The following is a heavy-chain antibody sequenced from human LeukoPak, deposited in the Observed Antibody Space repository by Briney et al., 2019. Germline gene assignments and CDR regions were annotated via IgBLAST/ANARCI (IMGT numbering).Heavy chain of an antibody. CDR2: IYSGGDT. D-gene: IGHD3-10*01. Sequence: GGSLRLSCAASGFTFDDYAMHWVRQAPGKGLEWVSVIYSGGDTYYADSVKGRFTISRDNSKNTLYLQMNSLRAEDTAVYYCAITSYGSGSYQDSWGQGTLVTVSS. V-gene: IGHV3-53*01. CDR3: AITSYGSGSYQDS. CDR1: GFTFDDYA. J-gene: IGHJ4*02.